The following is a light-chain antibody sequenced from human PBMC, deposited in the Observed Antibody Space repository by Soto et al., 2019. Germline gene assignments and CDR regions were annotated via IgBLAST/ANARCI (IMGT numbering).Light chain of an antibody. CDR1: QSVSTSF. CDR2: GAF. V-gene: IGKV3-20*01. J-gene: IGKJ4*01. Sequence: EFVLTQSPGTLSLPPGERATLSCRASQSVSTSFLAWYQQKPGQAPRLLIYGAFSRATDIPDRFSGSGSGTDFTLTISRLEPEDFAVYYCQQYGNSPLTFGGGTKVDIK. CDR3: QQYGNSPLT.